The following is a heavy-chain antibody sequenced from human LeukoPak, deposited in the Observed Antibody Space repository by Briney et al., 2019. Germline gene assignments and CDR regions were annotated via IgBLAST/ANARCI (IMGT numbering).Heavy chain of an antibody. CDR1: GGTFSSYA. Sequence: SVKVSCKASGGTFSSYAFSWVRQAPGQGLEWMGRIIPILGIANYAQKFQGRVTITADKSTSTAYMELSSLRSEDTAVYCCLSGSSHYFDYCGQGTLVTVSS. CDR2: IIPILGIA. V-gene: IGHV1-69*04. D-gene: IGHD1-26*01. J-gene: IGHJ4*02. CDR3: LSGSSHYFDY.